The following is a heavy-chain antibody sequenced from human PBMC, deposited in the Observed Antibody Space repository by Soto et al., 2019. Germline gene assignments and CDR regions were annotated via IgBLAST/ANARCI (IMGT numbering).Heavy chain of an antibody. Sequence: LSETLSLTCIVSGYSVSSSDYYWAWIRQPPGKGLEWIGSMFYSGLTYYNPSLKSRVTLSVDTSKNQFSVRLNSVTAADTAVYYCAPLSVSLSGPYGIHVWGQGTTVTVSS. CDR1: GYSVSSSDYY. CDR2: MFYSGLT. J-gene: IGHJ6*02. CDR3: APLSVSLSGPYGIHV. V-gene: IGHV4-39*01. D-gene: IGHD2-15*01.